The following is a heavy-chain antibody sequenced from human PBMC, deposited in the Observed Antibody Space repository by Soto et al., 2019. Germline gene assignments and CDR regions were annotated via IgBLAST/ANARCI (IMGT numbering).Heavy chain of an antibody. D-gene: IGHD1-26*01. V-gene: IGHV1-24*01. CDR3: ATGNPYSGSYYFDY. CDR2: FDPEDGET. CDR1: GYTLTELS. Sequence: ASVKVSCKVSGYTLTELSMHWVRQAPGKGLEWMGGFDPEDGETIYAQKFQGRVTMTEDTSTDTAYMELSSLRSEDTAVYYCATGNPYSGSYYFDYWGQGTLVTVSS. J-gene: IGHJ4*02.